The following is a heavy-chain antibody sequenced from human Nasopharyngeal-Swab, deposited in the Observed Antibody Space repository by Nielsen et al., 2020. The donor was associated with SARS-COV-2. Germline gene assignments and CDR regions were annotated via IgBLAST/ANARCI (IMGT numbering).Heavy chain of an antibody. Sequence: ASVKVPCKASGYTFSDYGITWVRQAPGQGLEWMGWISAHNGNTKYAPRLQGRVTMTTDTSTNTAYMELRSLRSDDMAVYYCATSLHIINTSHTFDYWGQGTLVTVSS. D-gene: IGHD1-14*01. CDR3: ATSLHIINTSHTFDY. CDR2: ISAHNGNT. V-gene: IGHV1-18*03. J-gene: IGHJ4*02. CDR1: GYTFSDYG.